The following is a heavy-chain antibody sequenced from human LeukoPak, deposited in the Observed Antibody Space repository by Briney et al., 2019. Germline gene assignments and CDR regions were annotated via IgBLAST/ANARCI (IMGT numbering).Heavy chain of an antibody. D-gene: IGHD3-16*02. V-gene: IGHV5-51*01. J-gene: IGHJ4*02. CDR2: IHPGDSDT. CDR1: GYTFTAYW. Sequence: GESLKISCQGSGYTFTAYWIGWVRQMPGKGLEWVGIIHPGDSDTRYSPSFQGQVTISADKSITTAYLQWSSLKASDTAMYYCARASRGVWGSYRYYFDYWGQGTLVTVSS. CDR3: ARASRGVWGSYRYYFDY.